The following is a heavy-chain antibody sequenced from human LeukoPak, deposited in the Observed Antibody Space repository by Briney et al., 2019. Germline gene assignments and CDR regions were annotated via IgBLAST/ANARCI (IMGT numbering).Heavy chain of an antibody. CDR1: GFTFSSYW. CDR3: ARVIGFGWFDP. Sequence: GGSLRLSCAASGFTFSSYWMTWVRQAPGKGLEWVANIKQDGSEKYYVDSVKGRFSISRDNAKNSLCLQMNSLSAEDTAVYYCARVIGFGWFDPWGQGTLVTVSS. J-gene: IGHJ5*02. V-gene: IGHV3-7*01. CDR2: IKQDGSEK. D-gene: IGHD3-3*01.